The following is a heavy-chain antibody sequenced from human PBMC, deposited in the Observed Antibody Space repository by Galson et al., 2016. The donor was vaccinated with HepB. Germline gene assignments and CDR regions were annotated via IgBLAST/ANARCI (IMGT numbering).Heavy chain of an antibody. CDR1: GFTFISSW. J-gene: IGHJ4*02. CDR2: ISTDGTRT. D-gene: IGHD2-15*01. CDR3: AREEVVAAPFDY. Sequence: SLRLSCAASGFTFISSWMHWVRQAPGKGLVWVSRISTDGTRTNYADSVKGRFTISRDNAKNTLYLQLSSLRAEDTAVYYCAREEVVAAPFDYWGQGTLVTVSS. V-gene: IGHV3-74*01.